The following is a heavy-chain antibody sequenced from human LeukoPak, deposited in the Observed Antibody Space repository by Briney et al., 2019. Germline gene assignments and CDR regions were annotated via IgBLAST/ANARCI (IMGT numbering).Heavy chain of an antibody. CDR2: IIPIFGPA. Sequence: ASVKVSCKASGCTFSSYAISWVRQAPGQGLEWMGGIIPIFGPANYAQKFQGRVTITTDESTSTAYMELSSLRSEDTAVYYCARVLGGFGESPSTRNYYHMDVWGKGTTVTVSS. CDR1: GCTFSSYA. J-gene: IGHJ6*03. V-gene: IGHV1-69*05. D-gene: IGHD3-10*01. CDR3: ARVLGGFGESPSTRNYYHMDV.